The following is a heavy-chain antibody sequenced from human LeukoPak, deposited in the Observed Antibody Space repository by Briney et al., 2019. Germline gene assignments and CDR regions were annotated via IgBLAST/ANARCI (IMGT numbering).Heavy chain of an antibody. CDR1: GFTFSSYG. V-gene: IGHV3-30*02. Sequence: GGSLRLSCAASGFTFSSYGMHWVRQAPGKGLEWVAFIRYDGSNKYYADSVKGRFTISTDNAKNSLYLQMNSLRAEDTAVYYCARDGSSWYRFDYWGQGTLVTVSS. D-gene: IGHD6-13*01. CDR2: IRYDGSNK. CDR3: ARDGSSWYRFDY. J-gene: IGHJ4*02.